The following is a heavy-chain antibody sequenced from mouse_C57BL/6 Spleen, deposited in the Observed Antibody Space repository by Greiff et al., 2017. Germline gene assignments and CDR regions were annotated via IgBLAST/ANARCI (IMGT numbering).Heavy chain of an antibody. CDR2: IYPGDGDT. CDR1: GYAFSSYW. D-gene: IGHD1-1*01. J-gene: IGHJ2*01. V-gene: IGHV1-80*01. Sequence: QVQLQQSGAELVKPGASVKISCKASGYAFSSYWMNWVKQRPGKGLEWIGQIYPGDGDTNYNGKFKGKATLTADKSSSTAYMQLSSLTSEGCAVYFCARLLRYYFDYWGQGTTLTVPS. CDR3: ARLLRYYFDY.